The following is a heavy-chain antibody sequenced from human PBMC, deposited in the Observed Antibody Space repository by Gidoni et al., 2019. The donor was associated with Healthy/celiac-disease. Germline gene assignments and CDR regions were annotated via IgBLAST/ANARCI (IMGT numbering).Heavy chain of an antibody. CDR2: ICYDGSNK. J-gene: IGHJ4*02. V-gene: IGHV3-33*01. Sequence: QVQLVESGGGVVQPGRSLRLSCAASGFTFSSYGMHWVRQAPGKGLEWLSVICYDGSNKYYADSVKGRFTISRDNSKNTLYLQMNSLRAEDTAVYYCARGDRYGGSFDYWGQGTLVTVSS. D-gene: IGHD3-10*01. CDR1: GFTFSSYG. CDR3: ARGDRYGGSFDY.